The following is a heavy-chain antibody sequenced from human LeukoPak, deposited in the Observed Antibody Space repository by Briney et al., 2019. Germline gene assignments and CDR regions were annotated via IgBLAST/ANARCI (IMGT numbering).Heavy chain of an antibody. D-gene: IGHD3-3*01. J-gene: IGHJ4*02. V-gene: IGHV4-59*01. CDR1: GGSISSYY. Sequence: PSETLSLTCTVSGGSISSYYWSWIRQPPGKGLEWIGYIYYSGSTNYNPSLKSRVTISVDTSKNQFSLKLSSVTAADTAVYYCARGNYDFWSGYWAGDFDYWGQGTLVTVSS. CDR3: ARGNYDFWSGYWAGDFDY. CDR2: IYYSGST.